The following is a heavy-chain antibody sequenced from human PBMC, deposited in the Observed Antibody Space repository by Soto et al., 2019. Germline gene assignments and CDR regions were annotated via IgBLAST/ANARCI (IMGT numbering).Heavy chain of an antibody. D-gene: IGHD6-13*01. CDR1: GFTFSDYY. CDR2: ISVTSTYI. J-gene: IGHJ4*02. Sequence: KPGGSLRLSCAASGFTFSDYYISWIRQAPGKGLEWVSYISVTSTYINYADSVKGRFTISRDNAKNSLYLQMNSLRAEDTAVYYCARGVQQLASYWGQGTLVTVSS. V-gene: IGHV3-11*06. CDR3: ARGVQQLASY.